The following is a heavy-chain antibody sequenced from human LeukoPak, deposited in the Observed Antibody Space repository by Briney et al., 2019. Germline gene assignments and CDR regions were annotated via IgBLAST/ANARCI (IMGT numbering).Heavy chain of an antibody. Sequence: ASVKVFCKFSGYTLTELSMHWARQAPGKGLEWMGGFDPEDGETIYAQKFQGRVTMTEDTSTDTAYMELSSLRSEDTAVYYCATDLHPTGTTDYWGQGTLVTVSP. CDR3: ATDLHPTGTTDY. CDR1: GYTLTELS. CDR2: FDPEDGET. J-gene: IGHJ4*02. V-gene: IGHV1-24*01. D-gene: IGHD1-7*01.